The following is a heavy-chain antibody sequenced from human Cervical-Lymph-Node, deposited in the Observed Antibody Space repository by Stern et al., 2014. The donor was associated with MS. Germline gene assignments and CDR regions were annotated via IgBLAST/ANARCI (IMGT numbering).Heavy chain of an antibody. V-gene: IGHV3-33*03. J-gene: IGHJ4*02. D-gene: IGHD2-21*02. CDR1: GFAFSRHG. Sequence: VKLEESGGGVIQPGRALRLSWAASGFAFSRHGMHWGRQVPGKGLERVAVIWFDGTNEKYEDSVKGRFTISRDNSKNSLYLQMNNLRVEDTAIYYCATEKGACSGDDCHVTFDSWGQGTLVTVSS. CDR2: IWFDGTNE. CDR3: ATEKGACSGDDCHVTFDS.